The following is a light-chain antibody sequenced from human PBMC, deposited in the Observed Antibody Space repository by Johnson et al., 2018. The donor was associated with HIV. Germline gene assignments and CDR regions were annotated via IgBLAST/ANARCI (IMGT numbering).Light chain of an antibody. CDR1: SSNIGNNY. J-gene: IGLJ1*01. CDR3: GTWDSSLSALYV. CDR2: DNN. Sequence: QSVLTQPPSVSAAPGQKVTISCSGSSSNIGNNYVSWYQQLPGTAPKLLIYDNNKRPSGIPDRFSGSKSGTSATLGITGLQTGAEAYYYCGTWDSSLSALYVFGTGTKVTVL. V-gene: IGLV1-51*01.